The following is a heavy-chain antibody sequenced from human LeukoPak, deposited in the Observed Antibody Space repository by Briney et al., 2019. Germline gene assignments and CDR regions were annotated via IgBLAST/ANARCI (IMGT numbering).Heavy chain of an antibody. CDR3: SRESGPFCPFGY. D-gene: IGHD1-26*01. Sequence: SETLSLTCGVSGGSISGTNWWSWVRQPPGQGLEWIGEISLAGQTNYNPSLNGRVTMSLDKSSNQLSLHLTSATAADTATYFCSRESGPFCPFGYWGQGTLVIVSS. V-gene: IGHV4/OR15-8*02. J-gene: IGHJ4*02. CDR2: ISLAGQT. CDR1: GGSISGTNW.